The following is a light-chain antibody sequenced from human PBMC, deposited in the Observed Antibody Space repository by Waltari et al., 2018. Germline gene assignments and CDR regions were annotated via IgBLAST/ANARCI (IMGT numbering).Light chain of an antibody. CDR1: QSVNEW. CDR3: QQFHSYWT. Sequence: IQMTQSPETLSASVGDRVTITCRASQSVNEWLAWFQQKPGKAPKLLISKVSTLERGVPSRFSGSGSGTQFTLTMSSLQPDDFATYYCQQFHSYWTFGQGTRVEIK. V-gene: IGKV1-5*03. CDR2: KVS. J-gene: IGKJ1*01.